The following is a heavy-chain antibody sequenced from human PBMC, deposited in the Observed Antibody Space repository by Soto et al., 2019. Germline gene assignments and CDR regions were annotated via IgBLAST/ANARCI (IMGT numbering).Heavy chain of an antibody. CDR2: ISYDGSNK. D-gene: IGHD6-6*01. J-gene: IGHJ5*02. CDR3: AKYRAYSSSSRAAGWFDP. CDR1: GFTFSSYG. V-gene: IGHV3-30*18. Sequence: GGSLRLSCAASGFTFSSYGMHWVRQAPGKGLEWVAVISYDGSNKYYADSVKGRFTISRDNSKNTLYLQMNSLRAEDTAVYYCAKYRAYSSSSRAAGWFDPWGQGTLVTVSS.